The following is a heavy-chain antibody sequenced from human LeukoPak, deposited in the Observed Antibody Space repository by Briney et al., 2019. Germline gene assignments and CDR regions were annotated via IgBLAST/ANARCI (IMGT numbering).Heavy chain of an antibody. CDR1: GFTFSSYD. J-gene: IGHJ3*02. Sequence: PGGSLRLSCVASGFTFSSYDMHWVRQATGKGLEWVSAIGTAGDTYYPGSVKGRFTISRENAKNSLYLQMNSLRAGDTAVYYCARVSSSGYYLDAFDIWGQGTMVTVSS. D-gene: IGHD3-22*01. CDR3: ARVSSSGYYLDAFDI. CDR2: IGTAGDT. V-gene: IGHV3-13*01.